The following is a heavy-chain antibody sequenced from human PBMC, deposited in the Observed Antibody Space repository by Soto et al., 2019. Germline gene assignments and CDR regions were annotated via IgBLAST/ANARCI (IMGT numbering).Heavy chain of an antibody. V-gene: IGHV1-69*02. CDR1: GGTFSSYT. Sequence: SVKVSCKASGGTFSSYTISWVRQAPGQGLEWMGRIIPILGIANYAQKFQGRVTITADKSTSTAYMELSSLRSEDTAVYYCASSNFHGGSGFLFDYWGQGNLVPVSS. CDR2: IIPILGIA. CDR3: ASSNFHGGSGFLFDY. D-gene: IGHD2-15*01. J-gene: IGHJ4*02.